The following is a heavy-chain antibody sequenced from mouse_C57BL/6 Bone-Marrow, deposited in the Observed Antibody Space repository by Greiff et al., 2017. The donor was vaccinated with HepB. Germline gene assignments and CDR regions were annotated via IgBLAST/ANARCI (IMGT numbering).Heavy chain of an antibody. J-gene: IGHJ4*01. CDR2: IDPSDSYT. D-gene: IGHD1-1*01. CDR1: GYTFTSYW. V-gene: IGHV1-69*01. Sequence: VKQSCKASGYTFTSYWMHWVKQRPGQGLEWIGEIDPSDSYTNYNQKFKGKSTLTVDKSSSTAYMQLSRLTSEDSAVYYCAREIITTVVATDAMDYWGQGTSVTVSS. CDR3: AREIITTVVATDAMDY.